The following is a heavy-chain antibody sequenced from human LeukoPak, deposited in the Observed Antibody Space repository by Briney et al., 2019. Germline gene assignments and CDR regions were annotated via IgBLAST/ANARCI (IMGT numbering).Heavy chain of an antibody. CDR3: ATKYS. Sequence: GGSLRLSCAASGFAASSSYMSWVRQAPGKGLGWVSDISTGGGITYYADSVKGRFTISRDNSKNTLYLQMNSLRAEDSAVYYCATKYSWGQGTLVTVSS. V-gene: IGHV3-23*01. CDR2: ISTGGGIT. D-gene: IGHD3-10*01. CDR1: GFAASSSY. J-gene: IGHJ5*02.